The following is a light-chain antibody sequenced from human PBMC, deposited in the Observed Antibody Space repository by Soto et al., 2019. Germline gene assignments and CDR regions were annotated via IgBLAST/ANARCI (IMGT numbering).Light chain of an antibody. CDR2: DAT. CDR3: QQSDVSPRT. Sequence: DIQMTQSPSSLSASVAARVTITCRASQSISSYLDWYQQRPGKAPNLLIYDATRLHSGVPPRFSGSGYGTDFTLTIASLQLEDFATYFCQQSDVSPRTFGQGTKVDIK. J-gene: IGKJ1*01. V-gene: IGKV1-39*01. CDR1: QSISSY.